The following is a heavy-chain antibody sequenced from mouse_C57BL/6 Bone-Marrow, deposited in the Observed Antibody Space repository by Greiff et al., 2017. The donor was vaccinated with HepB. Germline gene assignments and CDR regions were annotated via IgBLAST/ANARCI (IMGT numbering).Heavy chain of an antibody. CDR3: ARNYGSYYAMDY. V-gene: IGHV1-4*01. J-gene: IGHJ4*01. D-gene: IGHD1-1*01. Sequence: QVQLKESGAELARPGASVKMSCKASGYTFTSYTMHWVKQRPGQGLEWIGYINPSSGYTKYNQKFKDKATLTADKSSSTAYMQLSSLTSEDSAVYYCARNYGSYYAMDYWGQGTSVTVSS. CDR2: INPSSGYT. CDR1: GYTFTSYT.